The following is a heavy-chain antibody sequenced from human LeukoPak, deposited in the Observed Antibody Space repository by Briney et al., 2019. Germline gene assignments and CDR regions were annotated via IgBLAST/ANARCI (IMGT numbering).Heavy chain of an antibody. J-gene: IGHJ6*04. V-gene: IGHV4-34*01. D-gene: IGHD3-9*01. CDR3: ARGPYDILTGPIGMDV. CDR1: GGSFSGYY. CDR2: INHSGST. Sequence: SETLSFTCAVYGGSFSGYYWSWIRQPPGKGLEWIGEINHSGSTNYNPSLKSRVTISVDTSKNQFSLKLSSVTAADTAVYYCARGPYDILTGPIGMDVWGKGTTVTVSS.